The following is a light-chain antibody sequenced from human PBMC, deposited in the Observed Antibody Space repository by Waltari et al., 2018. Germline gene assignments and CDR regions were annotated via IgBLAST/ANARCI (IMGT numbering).Light chain of an antibody. CDR2: AAS. J-gene: IGKJ1*01. CDR1: QGFSNY. Sequence: DIQLTQSPSFLSASVGDRVTITCRASQGFSNYLAWYQQKPGKAPKLLIYAASTLQSGVPSRFSGSGSGTEFTLTINSLQPEDLATYYCQQLNTYPRTFGQGTKVEIK. CDR3: QQLNTYPRT. V-gene: IGKV1-9*01.